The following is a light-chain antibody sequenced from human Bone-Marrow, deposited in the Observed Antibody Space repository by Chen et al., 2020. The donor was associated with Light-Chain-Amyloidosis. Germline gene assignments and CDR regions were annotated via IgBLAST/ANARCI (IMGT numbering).Light chain of an antibody. V-gene: IGLV2-14*01. J-gene: IGLJ1*01. Sequence: QSALTQPASVSGSPGQSITISRTGTSSDVGGDNHVSWYQQHPDKAPKLMIYEVTNRPSWVPDRFSGSKSDNTASLTISGLQTEDEADYFCSSYTITSTLVFGSGTRVTVL. CDR3: SSYTITSTLV. CDR1: SSDVGGDNH. CDR2: EVT.